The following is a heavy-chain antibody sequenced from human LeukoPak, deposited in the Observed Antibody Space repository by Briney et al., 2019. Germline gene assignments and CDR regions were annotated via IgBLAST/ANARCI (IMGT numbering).Heavy chain of an antibody. Sequence: GASVKVSCKASGYTFTGYYMHWVRQAPGQGLEWMGWINPNSGGTNYAQKFQGRVTMTRDTSISTAYMELSRLRSDDTAVYYCARGYCSSTCCFQLDPWGQGTLVTVSS. D-gene: IGHD2-2*01. V-gene: IGHV1-2*02. J-gene: IGHJ5*02. CDR1: GYTFTGYY. CDR2: INPNSGGT. CDR3: ARGYCSSTCCFQLDP.